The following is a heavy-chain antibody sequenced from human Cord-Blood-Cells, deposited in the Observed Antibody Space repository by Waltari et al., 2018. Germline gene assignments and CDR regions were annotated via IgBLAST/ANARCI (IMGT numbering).Heavy chain of an antibody. CDR2: VDPEDGET. J-gene: IGHJ4*02. CDR1: GYNLTYYY. CDR3: ATDSGVTGCDY. V-gene: IGHV1-69-2*01. Sequence: EVQLVPSGAEVKKPGATVKISCKVSGYNLTYYYMHWMQQAPGKGLEWMGLVDPEDGETIYAEKFQGRVTITADTSTDTAYMELSSLRSEDTAVYYCATDSGVTGCDYWGQGTLVTVSS. D-gene: IGHD7-27*01.